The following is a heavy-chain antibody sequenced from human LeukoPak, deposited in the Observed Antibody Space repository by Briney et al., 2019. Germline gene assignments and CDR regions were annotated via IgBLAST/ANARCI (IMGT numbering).Heavy chain of an antibody. CDR3: ARASGYCGGITCWDDY. CDR2: INPSGGSR. V-gene: IGHV1-46*01. CDR1: GYTLTSYY. J-gene: IGHJ4*02. D-gene: IGHD2-21*01. Sequence: ASVKVSCKAAGYTLTSYYMHWVRQAPGQGLEWMGQINPSGGSRTYAQKFQGRVTMTRDTSTSTVYMELSSLRSEDTAVYYCARASGYCGGITCWDDYWGQGTLVTVSS.